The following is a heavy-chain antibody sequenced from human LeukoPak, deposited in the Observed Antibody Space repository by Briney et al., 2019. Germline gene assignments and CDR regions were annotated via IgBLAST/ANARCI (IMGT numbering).Heavy chain of an antibody. CDR1: GFTFNDYG. CDR3: AKKLFQGWGFYFDY. J-gene: IGHJ4*02. V-gene: IGHV3-20*04. D-gene: IGHD2-21*01. CDR2: INWNGGST. Sequence: GGSLRLSCAASGFTFNDYGMSWVRQAPGKGLEWVSGINWNGGSTGYADSVKGRFTISRDNAKNSLYLQMNSVRAEDTALYYCAKKLFQGWGFYFDYWGQGTLVTVSS.